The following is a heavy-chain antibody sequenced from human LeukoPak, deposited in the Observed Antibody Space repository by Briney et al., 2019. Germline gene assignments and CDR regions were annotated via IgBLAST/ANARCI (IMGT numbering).Heavy chain of an antibody. V-gene: IGHV3-30*04. D-gene: IGHD6-13*01. J-gene: IGHJ1*01. CDR2: VSYDGNKK. CDR1: GFTFSSYA. Sequence: GGSLRLSCAASGFTFSSYAMHWVRQAPGKGLEWVAVVSYDGNKKYYADSVKGRFTISRDNSRSTLYLQMNSLRTEDTAVYYCARATLEQQLFQHWGQGTLVTVSS. CDR3: ARATLEQQLFQH.